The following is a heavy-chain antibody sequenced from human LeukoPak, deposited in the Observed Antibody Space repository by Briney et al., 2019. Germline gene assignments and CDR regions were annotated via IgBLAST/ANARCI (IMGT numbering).Heavy chain of an antibody. CDR3: ARGHGSGSTIWFDP. V-gene: IGHV1-46*01. Sequence: GASVKVSCKASEYTFTSYSLHWLRQAPGQGLQWMGMIYPTAGSANYAQKFQGRVTMTRDMSTSTVYMELSRLRSDDTAVFYCARGHGSGSTIWFDPWGQGTLVTVSS. D-gene: IGHD3-10*01. CDR2: IYPTAGSA. CDR1: EYTFTSYS. J-gene: IGHJ5*02.